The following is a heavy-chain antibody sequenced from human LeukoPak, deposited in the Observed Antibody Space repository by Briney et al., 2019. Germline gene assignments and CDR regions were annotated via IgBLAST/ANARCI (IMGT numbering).Heavy chain of an antibody. J-gene: IGHJ6*03. V-gene: IGHV1-69*13. CDR2: ITPIFGAA. Sequence: GASVKVSCKASGYTFTSYYMHWVRQAPGQGLEWMGGITPIFGAATYAQKFQGRVTITADVSTSTAYMELSSLGSEDTAVYYCARDPPGGLHMDVGGKGPRVTVSS. CDR1: GYTFTSYY. D-gene: IGHD1-26*01. CDR3: ARDPPGGLHMDV.